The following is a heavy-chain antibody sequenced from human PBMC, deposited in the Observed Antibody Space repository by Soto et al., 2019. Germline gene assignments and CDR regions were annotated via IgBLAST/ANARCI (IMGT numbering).Heavy chain of an antibody. CDR3: ATVTAYYDFWSGYYTRPLDY. J-gene: IGHJ4*02. V-gene: IGHV1-69*13. CDR1: GGTFSSYA. D-gene: IGHD3-3*01. Sequence: SVKVSCKASGGTFSSYAISWVRQAPGQGLEWMGGIIPIFGTANYAQKFQGRVTITADESTSTAYMELSSLRSEDTAVYYCATVTAYYDFWSGYYTRPLDYWGQGTLVTVSS. CDR2: IIPIFGTA.